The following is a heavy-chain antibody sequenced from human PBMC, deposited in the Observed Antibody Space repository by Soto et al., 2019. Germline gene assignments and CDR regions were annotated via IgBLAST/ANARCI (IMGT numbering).Heavy chain of an antibody. D-gene: IGHD3-10*01. J-gene: IGHJ5*02. CDR1: GYTFTGYY. CDR2: INPNSGGT. Sequence: QVQLVQSGAEVKKPGALVKVSCKASGYTFTGYYMHWVRQAPGQGLEWMGWINPNSGGTNYAQKFQGRVTMTRDTSISTAYMELSRLRSDDTAVYYCARESPPYYYGSGRFDPWGQGTLVTVSS. V-gene: IGHV1-2*02. CDR3: ARESPPYYYGSGRFDP.